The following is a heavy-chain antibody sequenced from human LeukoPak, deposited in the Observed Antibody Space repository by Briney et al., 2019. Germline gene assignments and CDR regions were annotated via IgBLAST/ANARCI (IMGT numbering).Heavy chain of an antibody. J-gene: IGHJ4*02. D-gene: IGHD6-6*01. CDR3: AREEHSSSSFDY. CDR2: IIPIFGTA. Sequence: ASVKVSCKASGGTFSSYAISWVRQAPGQGLEWMGGIIPIFGTANYAQEFQGRVTITTDESTSTAYTELSSLRSEDTAVYYCAREEHSSSSFDYWGQGTLVTVSS. CDR1: GGTFSSYA. V-gene: IGHV1-69*05.